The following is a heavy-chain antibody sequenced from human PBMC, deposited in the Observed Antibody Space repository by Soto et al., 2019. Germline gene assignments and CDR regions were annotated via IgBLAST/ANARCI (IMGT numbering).Heavy chain of an antibody. V-gene: IGHV4-30-2*01. CDR1: GGSSSSGGYS. CDR2: NTHSGNP. J-gene: IGHJ4*02. CDR3: ARSGLEPLTFDS. Sequence: PSETLSLTCAVSGGSSSSGGYSWNWFRQPSGKGLEWIGYNTHSGNPYYNPSLKTRVTIFLDRSNNQFSLELSSVTAADTALYYCARSGLEPLTFDSWVKGTLVTGSS. D-gene: IGHD1-26*01.